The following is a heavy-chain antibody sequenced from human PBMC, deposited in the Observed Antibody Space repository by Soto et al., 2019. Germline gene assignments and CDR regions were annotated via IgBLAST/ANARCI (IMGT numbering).Heavy chain of an antibody. CDR1: GVSITSTTHY. D-gene: IGHD2-8*02. Sequence: QLHLQESGPRLLKPSETLSLTCTVSGVSITSTTHYWAWIRQPPGKRLEWIGSVYYTGTTYSAASLPSRLTRAADASNNQFPLNVNSVTAADTALYDCARLSYCFTDGCIFDSWGQGILVTVSS. J-gene: IGHJ4*02. CDR3: ARLSYCFTDGCIFDS. V-gene: IGHV4-39*01. CDR2: VYYTGTT.